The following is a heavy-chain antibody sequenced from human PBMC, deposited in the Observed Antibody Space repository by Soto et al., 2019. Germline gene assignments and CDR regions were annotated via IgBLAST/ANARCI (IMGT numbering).Heavy chain of an antibody. CDR1: GFTFSSYW. J-gene: IGHJ4*02. CDR3: TRVKDTIVAAGRQYYFDY. Sequence: PGGFLRLSCAVSGFTFSSYWMSWVRQAPGKGLEWVANIKQDGSEKYYVDSVKGRFSISRDNAKNSLYLQMNSLKTEDTAVYYCTRVKDTIVAAGRQYYFDYWGQGTLVTVSS. CDR2: IKQDGSEK. D-gene: IGHD6-13*01. V-gene: IGHV3-7*03.